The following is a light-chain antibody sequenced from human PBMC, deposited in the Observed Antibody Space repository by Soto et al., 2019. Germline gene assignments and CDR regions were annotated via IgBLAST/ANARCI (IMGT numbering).Light chain of an antibody. J-gene: IGLJ1*01. V-gene: IGLV1-51*02. CDR2: ENN. CDR1: SPNIGNNY. Sequence: QSVLTQPPSVSAAPGQKVTISCSGSSPNIGNNYVSWYQQLPGTAPKLLIYENNKRPSGIPDRFSGSKPGTSATLGITGLQTGDEADYYCGTWDSSLSAYVFGTGTKVTVL. CDR3: GTWDSSLSAYV.